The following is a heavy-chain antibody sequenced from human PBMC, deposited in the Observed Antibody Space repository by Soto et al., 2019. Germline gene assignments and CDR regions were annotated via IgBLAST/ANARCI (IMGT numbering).Heavy chain of an antibody. J-gene: IGHJ3*02. D-gene: IGHD4-17*01. CDR2: ISWNSGSI. V-gene: IGHV3-9*01. Sequence: DVQLVESGGGLVQPGRSLRLSCAASGFTFDDYAMHWVRQAPGKGLEWVSGISWNSGSIGYADSVKGRFTISRDNAKNSLYLQMNSLRAVDTALYYCAKDIFYGALNPTGGAFDIWGQGTMVTVSS. CDR1: GFTFDDYA. CDR3: AKDIFYGALNPTGGAFDI.